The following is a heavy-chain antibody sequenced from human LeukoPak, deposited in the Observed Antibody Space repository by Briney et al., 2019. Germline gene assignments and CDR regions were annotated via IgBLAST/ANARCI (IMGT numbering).Heavy chain of an antibody. CDR1: GLTFSNYA. CDR2: ITGSGRGT. Sequence: GGSLRLSCTASGLTFSNYATTWVCQAPGKGLEWVSSITGSGRGTYYADSVKGRFSVSRDNSQNTVFLHMNSLRADDTALYYCSKDPNGDYVGAFDMWGPGTMVTVSS. J-gene: IGHJ3*02. V-gene: IGHV3-23*01. D-gene: IGHD4-17*01. CDR3: SKDPNGDYVGAFDM.